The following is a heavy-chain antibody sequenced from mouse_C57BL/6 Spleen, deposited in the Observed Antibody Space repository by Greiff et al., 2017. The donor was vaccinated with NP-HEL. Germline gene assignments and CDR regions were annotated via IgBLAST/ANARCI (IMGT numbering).Heavy chain of an antibody. Sequence: EVKLVESGGGLVKPGGSLKLSCAASGFTFSDYGMHWVRQAPEKGLEWVAYISSGSSTIYYADTVNGRFTISRDNAKNTLFLQMTRLRSEDTAMFYCAKGGWDKPDAMDYWGQGTSVTVSS. D-gene: IGHD3-3*01. J-gene: IGHJ4*01. CDR3: AKGGWDKPDAMDY. CDR1: GFTFSDYG. V-gene: IGHV5-17*01. CDR2: ISSGSSTI.